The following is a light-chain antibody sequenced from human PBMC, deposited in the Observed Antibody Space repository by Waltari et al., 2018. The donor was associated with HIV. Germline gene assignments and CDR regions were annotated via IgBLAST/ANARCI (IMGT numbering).Light chain of an antibody. CDR1: QSIDYK. CDR3: QQYKNWPPLT. Sequence: ETVMTQSPGTLSASPGETVTLSCTASQSIDYKLAWYQQKPGQSPRLLIYAASTGGTSVPGRFSGSGSGTQFTLTISNLQSEDSAVYYCQQYKNWPPLTFGQGTKVEIK. J-gene: IGKJ1*01. V-gene: IGKV3-15*01. CDR2: AAS.